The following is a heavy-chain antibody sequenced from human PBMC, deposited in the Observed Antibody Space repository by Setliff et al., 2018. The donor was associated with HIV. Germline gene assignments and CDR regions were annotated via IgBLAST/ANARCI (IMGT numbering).Heavy chain of an antibody. V-gene: IGHV1-69*04. CDR3: ARIPTGGAFDI. CDR1: GGSFRNYA. CDR2: IVPILDIA. Sequence: GASVKVSCKTSGGSFRNYAVSWVRQAPGQGLEWMGSIVPILDIANYAQKFQGRVTITTDESTSTAYMELTSLRSDDTATYYCARIPTGGAFDIWGQGTTVTVSS. J-gene: IGHJ3*02. D-gene: IGHD7-27*01.